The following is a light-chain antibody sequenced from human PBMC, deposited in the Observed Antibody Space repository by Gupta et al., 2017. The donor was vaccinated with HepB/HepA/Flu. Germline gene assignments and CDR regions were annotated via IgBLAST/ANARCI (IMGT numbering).Light chain of an antibody. Sequence: DIVLTQSPATLSLSPGERATLSCRASQRGSSYLAWYQQKPGQAPRLLIYDASNRATGIPARFSGNGSGTDFTLTISSREPEDVAVYYCQQRSNWPLTFGGGTTVEIK. V-gene: IGKV3-11*01. CDR1: QRGSSY. CDR3: QQRSNWPLT. J-gene: IGKJ4*01. CDR2: DAS.